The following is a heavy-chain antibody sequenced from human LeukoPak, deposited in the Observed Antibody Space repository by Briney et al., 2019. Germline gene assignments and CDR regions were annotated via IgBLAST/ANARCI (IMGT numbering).Heavy chain of an antibody. CDR3: ARATWGYYDSSGYYEGDAFDI. J-gene: IGHJ3*02. Sequence: GGSLRLSCAASGFTFSSYWMHWVRQAPGKGLVWVSRINSDGSSTSYADSVKGRFTISRDNAKNTLYLQMNSLRAEDTAVYYCARATWGYYDSSGYYEGDAFDIWGQGTMVTVSS. CDR2: INSDGSST. V-gene: IGHV3-74*01. CDR1: GFTFSSYW. D-gene: IGHD3-22*01.